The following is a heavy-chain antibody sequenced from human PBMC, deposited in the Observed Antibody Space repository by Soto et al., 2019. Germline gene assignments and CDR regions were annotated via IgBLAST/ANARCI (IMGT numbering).Heavy chain of an antibody. V-gene: IGHV1-2*04. D-gene: IGHD2-8*01. CDR1: GYSFTDYH. CDR2: INPKSGGT. CDR3: ARGHSTDCSNGVCSFFYNHEMDV. Sequence: ASVKVSCKTSGYSFTDYHIHWVRQAPGQGLEWLGRINPKSGGTSTAQKFQGWVTMTRDRSISTVYMELTRLRSDDTAVYFCARGHSTDCSNGVCSFFYNHEMDVWGQGTTVTVSS. J-gene: IGHJ6*02.